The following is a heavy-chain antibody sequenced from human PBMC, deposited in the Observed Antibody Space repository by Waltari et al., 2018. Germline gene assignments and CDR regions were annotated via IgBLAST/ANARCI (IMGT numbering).Heavy chain of an antibody. CDR1: GGTFSSYA. Sequence: QVQLVQSGAEVKKLGSSVTVSCKASGGTFSSYAISCGRQAPGQGLEWKGRIIPILGIANYAQKFQGRVTITADKSTSTAYMELSSLRSEDTAVYYCARGVAVAGTPFDYWGQGTLVTVSS. V-gene: IGHV1-69*04. D-gene: IGHD6-19*01. CDR2: IIPILGIA. CDR3: ARGVAVAGTPFDY. J-gene: IGHJ4*02.